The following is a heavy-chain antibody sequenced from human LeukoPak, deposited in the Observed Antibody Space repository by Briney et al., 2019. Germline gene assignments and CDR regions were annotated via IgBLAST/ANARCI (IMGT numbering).Heavy chain of an antibody. CDR3: ARVPYYYDSSGLAFDP. D-gene: IGHD3-22*01. Sequence: GGSLRLSWAASGFTFSSYEMNWVRQAPGKGLEWVSYISSSGSTIYYADSVKGRFTISRDNAKNSLYLQMNSLRAEDTAVYYCARVPYYYDSSGLAFDPWGQGTLVTVSS. CDR1: GFTFSSYE. CDR2: ISSSGSTI. V-gene: IGHV3-48*03. J-gene: IGHJ5*02.